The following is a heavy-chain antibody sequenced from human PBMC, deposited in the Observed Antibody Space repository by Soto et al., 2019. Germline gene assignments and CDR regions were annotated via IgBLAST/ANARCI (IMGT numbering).Heavy chain of an antibody. CDR3: ARVRDGYNSDAFDI. CDR2: ISYDGSNK. Sequence: QVQLVESGGGVVQPGRSLRLSCAASGFTFSSYAMHWVRQAPGKGLEWVAVISYDGSNKYYADSVKGRFTISRDNSKNTLYLQMNRLRAEDTAVYYCARVRDGYNSDAFDIWGQGTMVTVSS. V-gene: IGHV3-30-3*01. CDR1: GFTFSSYA. J-gene: IGHJ3*02. D-gene: IGHD5-12*01.